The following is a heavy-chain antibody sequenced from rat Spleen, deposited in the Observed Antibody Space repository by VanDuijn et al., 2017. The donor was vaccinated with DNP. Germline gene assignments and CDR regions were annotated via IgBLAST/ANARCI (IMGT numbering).Heavy chain of an antibody. D-gene: IGHD1-11*01. CDR1: GFTFSDYY. CDR3: VTRGKYGGYDY. Sequence: EVQLVESGGGLVQPGGSLKLSCAASGFTFSDYYMAWVRQAPTKGLEWVASVSYDGSSTYYRDSVKGRFTISRDNAKATLNLQMDSLRSEDTATYYCVTRGKYGGYDYWGQGVMVTVSS. J-gene: IGHJ2*01. V-gene: IGHV5-20*01. CDR2: VSYDGSST.